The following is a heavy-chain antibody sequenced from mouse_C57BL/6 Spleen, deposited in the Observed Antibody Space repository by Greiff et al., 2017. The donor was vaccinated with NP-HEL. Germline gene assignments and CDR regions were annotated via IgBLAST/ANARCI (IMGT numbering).Heavy chain of an antibody. CDR2: IYPGDGDT. Sequence: VQLQQSGPELVKPGASVKISCKASGYAFSSSWMNWVKQRPGKGLEWIGRIYPGDGDTNYNGKFKGKATLTADKSSSTAYMQLSSLTSEDSAVYFWARYDGYYLYYAMDYWGQGTSVTVSS. CDR1: GYAFSSSW. D-gene: IGHD2-3*01. J-gene: IGHJ4*01. V-gene: IGHV1-82*01. CDR3: ARYDGYYLYYAMDY.